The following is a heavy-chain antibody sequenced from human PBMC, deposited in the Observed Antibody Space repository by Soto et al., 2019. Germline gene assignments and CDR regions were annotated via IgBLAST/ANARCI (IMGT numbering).Heavy chain of an antibody. CDR2: IYYSGTT. D-gene: IGHD3-22*01. CDR1: GASIRSGDYY. V-gene: IGHV4-30-4*01. CDR3: ARASYDSSTYYLDY. J-gene: IGHJ4*02. Sequence: QVQLPESGPGLVKPSQTLSLTCTVSGASIRSGDYYWTWLRQPPGKVLEWIGSIYYSGTTYYDPSLKSRVTISVDPSNNQFSLKLSSVTAADTAVYYCARASYDSSTYYLDYWGQGTLVTVSS.